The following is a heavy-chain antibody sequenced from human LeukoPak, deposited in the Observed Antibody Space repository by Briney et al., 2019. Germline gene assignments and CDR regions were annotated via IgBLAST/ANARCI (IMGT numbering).Heavy chain of an antibody. CDR1: GGSFSGYY. CDR3: ARVKGGGELDY. D-gene: IGHD3-10*01. V-gene: IGHV4-34*01. CDR2: INHSGST. J-gene: IGHJ4*02. Sequence: SETLSLTCAVYGGSFSGYYWSWIRQPPGKGLEWIGEINHSGSTNYNPSLKSRVTISVDTSKNQFSLKLSSVTAADTAVYYCARVKGGGELDYWGQGTLVTVSS.